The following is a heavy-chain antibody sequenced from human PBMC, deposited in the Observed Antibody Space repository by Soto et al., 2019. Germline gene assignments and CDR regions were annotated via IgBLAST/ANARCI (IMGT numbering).Heavy chain of an antibody. D-gene: IGHD4-17*01. Sequence: ASVKVSCKASGYTFTNYYMHWGRQAPGQGLEWMGIINPSGGSTSYAQKFQGRVTMTRDTSTSTVYMELSSLRSEDTAVYYCAREYGVKSSYDYYYYGMDVWGQGTTVTVSS. J-gene: IGHJ6*02. CDR2: INPSGGST. CDR1: GYTFTNYY. CDR3: AREYGVKSSYDYYYYGMDV. V-gene: IGHV1-46*01.